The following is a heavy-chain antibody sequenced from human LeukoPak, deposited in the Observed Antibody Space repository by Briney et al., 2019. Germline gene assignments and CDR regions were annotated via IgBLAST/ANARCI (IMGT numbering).Heavy chain of an antibody. CDR2: IASDGSST. J-gene: IGHJ4*02. CDR1: GFTFSSYW. D-gene: IGHD1-14*01. CDR3: AKLHNLNCDY. Sequence: GGSLRLSCAASGFTFSSYWMNWVRQAPGKGLVWVSRIASDGSSTTYADSVKGRFSISRDNAKNTLYLQMNSLRVEDTAVYYCAKLHNLNCDYWGLGTLVTVSS. V-gene: IGHV3-74*01.